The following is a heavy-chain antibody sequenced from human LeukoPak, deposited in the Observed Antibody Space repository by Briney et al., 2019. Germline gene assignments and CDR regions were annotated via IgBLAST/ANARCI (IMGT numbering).Heavy chain of an antibody. CDR2: ITSTTGYI. Sequence: GGSLRLSCAASGFTFSNYNMNWVRQAPGKGLEWVSSITSTTGYISYADSVKGRLTISRDNAKNSLYLQMNSLRAEDTAVYYCARVLLPSGMGYWGQGTLVTVSS. CDR3: ARVLLPSGMGY. V-gene: IGHV3-21*01. CDR1: GFTFSNYN. D-gene: IGHD2-2*01. J-gene: IGHJ4*02.